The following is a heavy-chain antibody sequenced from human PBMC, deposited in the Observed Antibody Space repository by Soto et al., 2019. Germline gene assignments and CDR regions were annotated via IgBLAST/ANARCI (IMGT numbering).Heavy chain of an antibody. CDR2: ISGSGGST. J-gene: IGHJ4*02. V-gene: IGHV3-23*01. CDR1: VFTCSSYA. CDR3: AKQKPGHYFDY. Sequence: WWSLRLSCSASVFTCSSYAMSWFRQAPGKGLEWVSAISGSGGSTYYADSVKGRFTISRDNSKNTLYLQMNSLRAEDTAVYYCAKQKPGHYFDYWGQGTLVTVSS.